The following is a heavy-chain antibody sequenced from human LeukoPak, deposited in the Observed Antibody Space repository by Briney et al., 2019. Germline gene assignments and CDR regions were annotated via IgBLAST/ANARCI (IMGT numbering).Heavy chain of an antibody. V-gene: IGHV5-51*01. CDR2: IYPGDSDT. Sequence: GESPKISCKGSGYSFTSYWIGWVRQMPGKGLEWMGIIYPGDSDTRYSPSFQGQVTISADKSISTAYLQWSSLKASDTAMYYCARHKGYYDILTGYSSDGMDVWGQGTTVTVSS. CDR1: GYSFTSYW. D-gene: IGHD3-9*01. CDR3: ARHKGYYDILTGYSSDGMDV. J-gene: IGHJ6*02.